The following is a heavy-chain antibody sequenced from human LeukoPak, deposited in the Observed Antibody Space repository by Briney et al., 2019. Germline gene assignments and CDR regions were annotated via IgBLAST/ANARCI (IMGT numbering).Heavy chain of an antibody. J-gene: IGHJ6*03. V-gene: IGHV1-18*01. CDR3: ARDGGYSSRLYYYYYYMDV. Sequence: ASVKVSCKASGYTFTSYGISWVRQAPGQGLEWMGWISAYNGNTNYAQKLQGRVTMTTDTSTSTAYMELRSLRSDDTAVYYCARDGGYSSRLYYYYYYMDVWGKGTTVTISS. CDR2: ISAYNGNT. D-gene: IGHD2-15*01. CDR1: GYTFTSYG.